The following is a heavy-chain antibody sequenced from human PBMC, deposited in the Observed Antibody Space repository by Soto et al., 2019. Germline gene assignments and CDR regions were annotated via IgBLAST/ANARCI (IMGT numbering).Heavy chain of an antibody. CDR2: IKQDGSEK. CDR3: ARGEGGMDV. V-gene: IGHV3-7*01. J-gene: IGHJ6*02. Sequence: GSLRLSCAASGFTFSIYWMSWVRQAPGKGLEWVANIKQDGSEKYYVDSVKGRFTISRDNAKNSLYLQMNSLRAEDTAVYYCARGEGGMDVWGQGTTVTVSS. CDR1: GFTFSIYW.